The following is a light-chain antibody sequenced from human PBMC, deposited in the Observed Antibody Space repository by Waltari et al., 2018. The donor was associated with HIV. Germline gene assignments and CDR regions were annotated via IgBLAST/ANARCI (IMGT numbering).Light chain of an antibody. CDR2: GAS. J-gene: IGKJ1*01. Sequence: EIVMTQSPATLSVYTGERATLSCRASQSVTRNLAWYHQKPGQAPRLLIYGASTRATGIPARFSGSGSGTEFTLTIRSLQSEDFAVYYCQQYNNWPPTFGQGTKVEIK. CDR3: QQYNNWPPT. V-gene: IGKV3-15*01. CDR1: QSVTRN.